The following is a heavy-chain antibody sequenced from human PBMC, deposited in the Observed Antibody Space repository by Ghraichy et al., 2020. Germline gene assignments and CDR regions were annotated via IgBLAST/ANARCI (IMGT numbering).Heavy chain of an antibody. D-gene: IGHD4-17*01. CDR3: ARGRHYDDYWTRVDP. V-gene: IGHV3-7*01. J-gene: IGHJ5*02. CDR2: IKHDGTEK. CDR1: GFTFSNYW. Sequence: GGSLRLSCAASGFTFSNYWMSWVRQAPGKGLEWVANIKHDGTEKYYVDSVKGRFTISRDNAKNSLSLHMSSLRAEDTDVYYCARGRHYDDYWTRVDPWGQGTLLTVSS.